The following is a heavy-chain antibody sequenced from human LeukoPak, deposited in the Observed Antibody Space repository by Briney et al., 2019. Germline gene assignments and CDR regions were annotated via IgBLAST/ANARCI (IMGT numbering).Heavy chain of an antibody. D-gene: IGHD2-2*01. J-gene: IGHJ5*02. CDR2: INPNSGGT. CDR3: ATGDIVVVPAADNWFDP. Sequence: ASVKVSCKASGYTFTGYYMHWVRQAPGQGLEWMGWINPNSGGTNYAQKFQGRVTMTRDTSISTAYMELSRLRSDDTAVYYCATGDIVVVPAADNWFDPWGQGTLVTVSS. V-gene: IGHV1-2*02. CDR1: GYTFTGYY.